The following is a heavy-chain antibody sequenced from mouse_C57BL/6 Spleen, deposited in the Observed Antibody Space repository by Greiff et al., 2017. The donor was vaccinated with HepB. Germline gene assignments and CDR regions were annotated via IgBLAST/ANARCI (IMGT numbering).Heavy chain of an antibody. CDR1: GFTFSDYG. V-gene: IGHV5-17*01. CDR2: ISSGSSTI. D-gene: IGHD2-1*01. Sequence: EVQLVESGGGLVKPGGSLKLSCAASGFTFSDYGMHWVRQAPEKGLEWVAYISSGSSTIYYADTVKGRFTISRDNAKNTLFLQMTSLRSEDTAMYYCARWQSYYGNYDAMDYWGQGTSVTVSS. J-gene: IGHJ4*01. CDR3: ARWQSYYGNYDAMDY.